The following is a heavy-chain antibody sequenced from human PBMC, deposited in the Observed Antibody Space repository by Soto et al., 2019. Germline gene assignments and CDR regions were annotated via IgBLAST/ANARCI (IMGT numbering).Heavy chain of an antibody. CDR3: VRGASMTVAATLKTPFDI. CDR2: INPKTGDT. J-gene: IGHJ3*02. Sequence: QVQLVQSGAEVKKPGASMKVSCKASGYIFTGHFMHWVRLAPGQGLEWMGWINPKTGDTGYAQKFQGRVTLTRDTSINTAYMDLNSLISDDTAVYYRVRGASMTVAATLKTPFDIWGQGTMVTVSS. D-gene: IGHD6-19*01. V-gene: IGHV1-2*02. CDR1: GYIFTGHF.